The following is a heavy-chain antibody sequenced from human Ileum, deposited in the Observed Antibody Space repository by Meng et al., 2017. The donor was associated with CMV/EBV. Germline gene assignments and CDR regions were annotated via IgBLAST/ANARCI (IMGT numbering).Heavy chain of an antibody. CDR3: ARPYTGASTLPF. CDR2: INNDGNTA. D-gene: IGHD1-26*01. J-gene: IGHJ4*02. Sequence: GGSLRLSCAASGFTFRDYWMHRVRQIPGKGLVWVSRINNDGNTADSADSVKGRFTISRDNTKNTLYLQMNSLRAEDTAVYYCARPYTGASTLPFWGQGTLVTVSS. CDR1: GFTFRDYW. V-gene: IGHV3-74*01.